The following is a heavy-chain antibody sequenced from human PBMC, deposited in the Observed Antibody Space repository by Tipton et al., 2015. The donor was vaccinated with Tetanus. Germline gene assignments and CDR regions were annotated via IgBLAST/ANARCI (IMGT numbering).Heavy chain of an antibody. CDR2: IYPGDSET. CDR1: GYTFNTYW. CDR3: VRHHLRTYASSCGS. Sequence: VQLVQSGAEVKRPGESLRISCKASGYTFNTYWIAWVRQKPGKGLDWMGIIYPGDSETGYSPSFQGQVTMSVDKSINTAYLQWSSLKASDSGMYYCVRHHLRTYASSCGSWGQGTMVTVSS. V-gene: IGHV5-51*01. J-gene: IGHJ5*02. D-gene: IGHD2-2*01.